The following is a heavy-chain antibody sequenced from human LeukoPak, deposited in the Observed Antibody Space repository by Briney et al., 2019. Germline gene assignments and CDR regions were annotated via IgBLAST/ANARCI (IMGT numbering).Heavy chain of an antibody. CDR3: ARAVIHYYGSGSYYD. CDR1: GFTFSIYT. CDR2: ISTNSGTI. D-gene: IGHD3-10*01. Sequence: GGSLRLSCAASGFTFSIYTMNWVRQAPGKGLEWISYISTNSGTIWYADSVKGRFTISRDNAKNSLYLQMNSLRAEDTAFYHCARAVIHYYGSGSYYDWGQGTLVTVSS. V-gene: IGHV3-48*04. J-gene: IGHJ4*02.